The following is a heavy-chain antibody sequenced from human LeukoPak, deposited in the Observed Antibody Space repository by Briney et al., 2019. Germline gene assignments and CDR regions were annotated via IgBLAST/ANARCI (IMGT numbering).Heavy chain of an antibody. CDR1: GGSISSSSYY. Sequence: SETLSLTCTVSGGSISSSSYYWGWIRQPPGKGLEWIGSIYYSGSTYYNPSLKSRVTISVDTSKNQFSLKLSSVTAADTAVYYCARGLGYSGNKGAFDIWGQGTMVTVSS. D-gene: IGHD1-26*01. CDR3: ARGLGYSGNKGAFDI. V-gene: IGHV4-39*07. CDR2: IYYSGST. J-gene: IGHJ3*02.